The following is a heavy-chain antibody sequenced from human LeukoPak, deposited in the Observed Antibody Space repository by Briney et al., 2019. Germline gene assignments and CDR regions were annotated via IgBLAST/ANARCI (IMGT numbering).Heavy chain of an antibody. V-gene: IGHV4-34*01. D-gene: IGHD2-2*02. CDR1: GGSFSGYY. J-gene: IGHJ6*03. CDR3: ARGRYCSSTSCYTRHYYYYYYMDV. CDR2: INRSGST. Sequence: PSETLSLTCAVYGGSFSGYYWSWIRQPPGKGLEWIGEINRSGSTNYNPSLKSRVTISVDTSKNQFSLKLSSVTAADTAVYYCARGRYCSSTSCYTRHYYYYYYMDVWGKGTTVTVSS.